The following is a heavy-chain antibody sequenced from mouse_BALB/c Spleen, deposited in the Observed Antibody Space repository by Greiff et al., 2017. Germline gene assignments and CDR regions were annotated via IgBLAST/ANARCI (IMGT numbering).Heavy chain of an antibody. CDR1: GFTFSSYA. CDR2: ISSGGSYT. Sequence: EVQGVESGGGLVKPGGSLKLSCAASGFTFSSYAMSWVRQSPEKRLEWVAEISSGGSYTYYPDTVTGRCTISRDNAKNTLYLEMSSLRSEDTAMYYCAREGYYASRSYFDYWGQGTTLTVSS. D-gene: IGHD1-1*01. CDR3: AREGYYASRSYFDY. J-gene: IGHJ2*01. V-gene: IGHV5-9-4*01.